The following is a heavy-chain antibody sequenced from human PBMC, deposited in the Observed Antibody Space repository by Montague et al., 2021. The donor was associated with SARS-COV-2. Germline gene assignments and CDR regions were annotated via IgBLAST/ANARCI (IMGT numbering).Heavy chain of an antibody. J-gene: IGHJ6*02. V-gene: IGHV4-59*01. Sequence: SETLSLTCTVSGGSISSYYCCWIRQPPPKGLEWIGYIYYSGSTNYYPSXXSRGTITVDTSKNQFSLKLSSATAADTAVYYCSRVVGYYDFWSGYSEYYYCMDVWGQGTTVTVSS. CDR3: SRVVGYYDFWSGYSEYYYCMDV. CDR2: IYYSGST. CDR1: GGSISSYY. D-gene: IGHD3-3*01.